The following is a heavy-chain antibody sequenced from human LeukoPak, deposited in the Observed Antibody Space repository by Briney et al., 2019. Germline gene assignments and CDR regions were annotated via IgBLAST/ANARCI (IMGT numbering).Heavy chain of an antibody. Sequence: GGSLRLSCAASRFSFSNHSMNWVRQAPGKGLEWVSYISNSGSAKYYAASVKGRFTISRDNGENSLYLQMNSLRAEDTAVYYCARMSGSRLPGNWGQGTLVTVSS. CDR1: RFSFSNHS. J-gene: IGHJ4*02. V-gene: IGHV3-48*01. CDR2: ISNSGSAK. D-gene: IGHD3-3*01. CDR3: ARMSGSRLPGN.